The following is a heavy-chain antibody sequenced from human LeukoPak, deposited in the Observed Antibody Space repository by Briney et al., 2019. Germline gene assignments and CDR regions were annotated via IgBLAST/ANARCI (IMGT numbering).Heavy chain of an antibody. V-gene: IGHV4-34*01. Sequence: PSETLSLTCAVYGGSFSGYYWSWIRQPPGKGLEWIGEINHSGSTNYNPSLNSRVTISLDRSKNQFSLKLSSVTAADTAVYYCARDPGYYGSGTRGAFDIWGQGTMVTVSS. D-gene: IGHD3-10*01. CDR2: INHSGST. CDR1: GGSFSGYY. CDR3: ARDPGYYGSGTRGAFDI. J-gene: IGHJ3*02.